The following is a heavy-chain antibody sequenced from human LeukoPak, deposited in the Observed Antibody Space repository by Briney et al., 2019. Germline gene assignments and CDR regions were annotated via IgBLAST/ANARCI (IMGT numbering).Heavy chain of an antibody. CDR3: AREGRIPGMAAAGSLTNWFDP. CDR1: GFTFSSYS. CDR2: ISTGSSTI. D-gene: IGHD6-13*01. Sequence: GGSLRLSCAASGFTFSSYSMNWVRRAPGKGLEWVSHISTGSSTIYYADSVKGRFTISRDNAKNSLYLQMNSLRAEDTAVYYCAREGRIPGMAAAGSLTNWFDPWGQGTLVTVSS. J-gene: IGHJ5*02. V-gene: IGHV3-48*01.